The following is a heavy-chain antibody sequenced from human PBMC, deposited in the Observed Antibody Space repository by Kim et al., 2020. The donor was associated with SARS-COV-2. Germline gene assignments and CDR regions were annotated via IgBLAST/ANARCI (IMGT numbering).Heavy chain of an antibody. V-gene: IGHV5-10-1*01. J-gene: IGHJ5*02. Sequence: NYSPSFQGHVPISADKSISTAYLQWSSLKASDTAMYYCARQSNFLGWFDPWGQGTLVTVSS. D-gene: IGHD3-3*01. CDR3: ARQSNFLGWFDP.